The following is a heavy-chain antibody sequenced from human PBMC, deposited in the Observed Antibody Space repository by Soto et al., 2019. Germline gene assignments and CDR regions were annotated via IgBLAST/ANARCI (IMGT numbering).Heavy chain of an antibody. CDR3: AILGPLYYYDSSGYFNY. CDR2: IYPGDSDT. CDR1: GYSFTSYL. J-gene: IGHJ4*02. Sequence: PGESLKISCQGSGYSFTSYLIGWVRQMPGKGLEWMGIIYPGDSDTRYSPSFQGQVTISADKSISTAYLQWSSLKASDTAMYYCAILGPLYYYDSSGYFNYWGQGTLVTVSS. D-gene: IGHD3-22*01. V-gene: IGHV5-51*01.